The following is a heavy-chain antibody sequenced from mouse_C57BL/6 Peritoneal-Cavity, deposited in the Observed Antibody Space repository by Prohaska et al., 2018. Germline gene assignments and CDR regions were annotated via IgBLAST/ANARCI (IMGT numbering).Heavy chain of an antibody. V-gene: IGHV1-37*01. J-gene: IGHJ2*01. CDR2: INPYNGDT. CDR3: ATNYGSSYADYFDY. Sequence: EWIGRINPYNGDTFYNQKFKGKATLTVDKSSSTAHMELLSLTSEDFAGYYCATNYGSSYADYFDYWGQGTTLTVSS. D-gene: IGHD1-1*01.